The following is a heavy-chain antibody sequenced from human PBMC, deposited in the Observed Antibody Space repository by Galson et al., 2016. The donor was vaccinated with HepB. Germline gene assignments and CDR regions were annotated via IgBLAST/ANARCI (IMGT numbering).Heavy chain of an antibody. CDR3: AKTRAAVGPGYFGYYFDY. CDR1: GFTVSSKY. V-gene: IGHV3-53*01. J-gene: IGHJ4*02. CDR2: IHSDGTT. D-gene: IGHD3-9*01. Sequence: SLRLSCAASGFTVSSKYMSWVRQAPRKGLEWVSVIHSDGTTDYADSVKGRFTISRDSSKNTVSFQMDSLRAEDTAVYYCAKTRAAVGPGYFGYYFDYWGQGTQVTVSS.